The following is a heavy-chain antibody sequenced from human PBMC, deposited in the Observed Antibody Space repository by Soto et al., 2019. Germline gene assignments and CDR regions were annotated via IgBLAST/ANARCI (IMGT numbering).Heavy chain of an antibody. D-gene: IGHD3-10*01. Sequence: EVQLLESGGGLVQPGGSLRLSCAASGFTFSSYAMSWVRQAPGKGLEWVSAIGVSGDTTYYADSVTGRFTISRDNSKNTLYLQMGSLRAEETAVYYCAKVRRFGELRSLYWGQGTLVTVSS. CDR2: IGVSGDTT. CDR3: AKVRRFGELRSLY. J-gene: IGHJ4*02. CDR1: GFTFSSYA. V-gene: IGHV3-23*01.